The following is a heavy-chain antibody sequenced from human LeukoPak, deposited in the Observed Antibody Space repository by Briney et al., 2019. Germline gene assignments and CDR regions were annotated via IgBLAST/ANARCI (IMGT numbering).Heavy chain of an antibody. D-gene: IGHD2-2*02. CDR1: GFTFSSYA. CDR3: AKPGNGGVVPAAIRRDYYYYGMDV. V-gene: IGHV3-23*01. Sequence: SGGSLRLSCAASGFTFSSYAMSWVRQAPGKGLEWVSAISGSGGSTYYADSVKGRFTISRDNSKNTLYLQMNSLRAEDTAVYYCAKPGNGGVVPAAIRRDYYYYGMDVWGQGTTVTVSS. J-gene: IGHJ6*02. CDR2: ISGSGGST.